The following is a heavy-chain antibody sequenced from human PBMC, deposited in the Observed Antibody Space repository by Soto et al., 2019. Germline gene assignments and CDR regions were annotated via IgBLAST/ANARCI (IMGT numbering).Heavy chain of an antibody. CDR3: ANSGEMSNIEADAYDI. CDR2: ISGSGGST. Sequence: GGSLRLSCAASGFTFSSYAMTWVRQAPGKGLEWVSAISGSGGSTYYADSVKGRFTISRDNSKNTLNLRMNSLRADDTAVYYCANSGEMSNIEADAYDIWGQGTMVTVSS. V-gene: IGHV3-23*01. J-gene: IGHJ3*02. D-gene: IGHD7-27*01. CDR1: GFTFSSYA.